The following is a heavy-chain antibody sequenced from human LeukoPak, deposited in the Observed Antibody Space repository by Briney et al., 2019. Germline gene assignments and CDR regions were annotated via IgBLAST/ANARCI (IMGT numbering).Heavy chain of an antibody. V-gene: IGHV3-48*04. J-gene: IGHJ4*02. CDR3: AKYHYGSGTSLGY. CDR1: GFTFSAYS. D-gene: IGHD3-10*01. CDR2: ITRPGTTT. Sequence: GGSLRLSCATSGFTFSAYSLSWVREAPGKRLEWVSHITRPGTTTYYAESVKGRFTISRDNAKNSLSLHMNSLRAEDTAVYYCAKYHYGSGTSLGYWGQGTLVTVSS.